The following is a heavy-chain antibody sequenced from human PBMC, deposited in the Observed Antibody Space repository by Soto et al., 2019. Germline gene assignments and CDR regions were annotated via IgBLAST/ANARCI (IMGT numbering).Heavy chain of an antibody. Sequence: GGSLRLSCAASGFTFSSYAMSWVRQAPGKGLEWVSAISGSGGSTYYADSVKGRFTISRDNSKNTLYLQMNSLRAEDTAVYYCAKDGTIFVVVPYYYYGMDVWGQGTTVTVSS. CDR3: AKDGTIFVVVPYYYYGMDV. J-gene: IGHJ6*02. D-gene: IGHD3-3*01. CDR2: ISGSGGST. CDR1: GFTFSSYA. V-gene: IGHV3-23*01.